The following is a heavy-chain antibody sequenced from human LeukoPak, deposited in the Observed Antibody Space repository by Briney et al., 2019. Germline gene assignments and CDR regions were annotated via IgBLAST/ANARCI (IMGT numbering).Heavy chain of an antibody. D-gene: IGHD3-10*01. Sequence: GGSLRLSCAASGFTSSSYEMNWVRQAPGKGLEWISYISSSNTIYYADSVKGRFTISRDNANNSLYLQMNSLRAEDTAVYYCARDHYHGSGSFDYWGQGTLVTVSS. J-gene: IGHJ4*02. CDR3: ARDHYHGSGSFDY. CDR2: ISSSNTI. CDR1: GFTSSSYE. V-gene: IGHV3-48*03.